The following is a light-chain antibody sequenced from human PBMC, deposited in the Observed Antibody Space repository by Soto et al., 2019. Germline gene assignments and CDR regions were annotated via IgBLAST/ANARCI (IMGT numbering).Light chain of an antibody. Sequence: DIQMTQSPSSLSASVGDRVSITCRASQSISSFLNWYQQKPGKAPKLLIYTASNLHSGVPSRFSGSESGTDCTLTITSLQPEDFATYYCQQSYSTPITFGQGTRLEIK. CDR2: TAS. CDR1: QSISSF. J-gene: IGKJ5*01. CDR3: QQSYSTPIT. V-gene: IGKV1-39*01.